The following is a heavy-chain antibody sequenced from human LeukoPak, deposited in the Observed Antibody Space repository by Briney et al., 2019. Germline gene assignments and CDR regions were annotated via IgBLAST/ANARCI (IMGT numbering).Heavy chain of an antibody. D-gene: IGHD3-10*01. Sequence: SETLSLTCTVSGGSISGSSYYWGWIRQPPGKGLEWIGSIYYSGGTYYSPSLKSRVTISVDTSKNQFSLKPSSVTAADTAVYYCAREGYYGSGSYHNLFDYWGQGTLVTVSS. J-gene: IGHJ4*02. CDR1: GGSISGSSYY. CDR3: AREGYYGSGSYHNLFDY. V-gene: IGHV4-39*07. CDR2: IYYSGGT.